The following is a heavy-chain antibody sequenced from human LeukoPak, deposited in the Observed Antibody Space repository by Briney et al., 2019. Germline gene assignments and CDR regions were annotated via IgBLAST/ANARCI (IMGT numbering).Heavy chain of an antibody. Sequence: GESLKISCKGSGYSFTSYWIGWVRQMPGKGLEWMGIIYPGDSDTRYSPSFQGQVTISADKSISTAYLQWSSLKASDTAMYYCARDYSSGWYKEYYFDYWGQGTLVTVSS. CDR3: ARDYSSGWYKEYYFDY. V-gene: IGHV5-51*01. CDR1: GYSFTSYW. CDR2: IYPGDSDT. D-gene: IGHD6-19*01. J-gene: IGHJ4*02.